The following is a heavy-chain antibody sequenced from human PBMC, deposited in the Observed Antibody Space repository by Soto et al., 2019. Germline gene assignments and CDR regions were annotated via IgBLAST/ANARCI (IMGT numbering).Heavy chain of an antibody. V-gene: IGHV3-74*03. D-gene: IGHD1-1*01. J-gene: IGHJ5*01. CDR2: INTDGSVA. CDR1: GLTFRSYW. CDR3: AKEQLERHFGFDS. Sequence: GGSLRLSCAASGLTFRSYWMHCVRQAPGKGQVWVSRINTDGSVAMYVDSVKGRFTISRDNSKNTLYLQMNSLRAEDTAVYYCAKEQLERHFGFDSWGHGTLVTVSS.